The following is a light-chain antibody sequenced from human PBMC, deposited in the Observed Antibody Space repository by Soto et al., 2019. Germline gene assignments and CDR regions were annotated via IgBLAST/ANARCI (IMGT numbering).Light chain of an antibody. CDR2: AAS. V-gene: IGKV1-39*01. CDR1: QSIGNY. J-gene: IGKJ2*01. Sequence: DIQMTQSPSSLSASVGDRVTITCRASQSIGNYLNWLQHKPGKAPKVLIYAASRVQSGVPSRFSGSGSGTDLTLTISGLQREDFATYYCQQSYNTPRTFGQGTKVAIK. CDR3: QQSYNTPRT.